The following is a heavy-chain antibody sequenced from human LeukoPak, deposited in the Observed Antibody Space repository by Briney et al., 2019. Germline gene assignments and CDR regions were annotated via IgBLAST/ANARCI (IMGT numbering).Heavy chain of an antibody. CDR1: GYSFTSYW. V-gene: IGHV5-51*01. CDR2: IYPGDSDT. D-gene: IGHD3-22*01. Sequence: GESLKISCKGSGYSFTSYWIGWVRQMPGKGLEWMGIIYPGDSDTRYSPSFQGQVTISADKSISTAYLQWSSLKASDTAMYYCARQGDYDSSGYYSNDAFDIWGQGTMVTVSS. CDR3: ARQGDYDSSGYYSNDAFDI. J-gene: IGHJ3*02.